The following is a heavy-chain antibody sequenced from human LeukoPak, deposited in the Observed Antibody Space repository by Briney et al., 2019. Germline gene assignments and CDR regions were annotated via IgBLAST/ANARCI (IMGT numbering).Heavy chain of an antibody. J-gene: IGHJ4*02. Sequence: SQTLSLTCTVSGGSISSGGYYWSWIRQPPGKGLEWIGSIYHSGSTYYNPSLKSRVTISVDTSKNQFSLKLSSVTAADTAVYYCARTYGSGSYLDLYFDYWGQGTLVTVSS. CDR3: ARTYGSGSYLDLYFDY. D-gene: IGHD3-10*01. V-gene: IGHV4-30-2*03. CDR2: IYHSGST. CDR1: GGSISSGGYY.